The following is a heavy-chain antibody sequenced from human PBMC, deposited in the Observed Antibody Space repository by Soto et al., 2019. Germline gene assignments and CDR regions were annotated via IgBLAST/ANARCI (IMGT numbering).Heavy chain of an antibody. D-gene: IGHD6-13*01. CDR2: ISYDGSNK. J-gene: IGHJ4*02. V-gene: IGHV3-30-3*01. Sequence: QVQLVESGGGVVQPGRSLRLSCAASGFTFSSYAMHWVRQAPGKGLEWVAVISYDGSNKYYADSVKGRFTISRDNSKNTLNLQMTSVRAEDTAVYYCAREEDYSSSWYVDYWGQGTLVTVSS. CDR1: GFTFSSYA. CDR3: AREEDYSSSWYVDY.